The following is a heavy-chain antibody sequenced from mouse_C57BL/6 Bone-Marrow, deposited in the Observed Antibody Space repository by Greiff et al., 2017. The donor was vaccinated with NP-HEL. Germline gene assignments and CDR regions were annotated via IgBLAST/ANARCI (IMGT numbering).Heavy chain of an antibody. D-gene: IGHD2-2*01. CDR3: ARFGYDWYFDV. CDR2: INPGSGGT. V-gene: IGHV1-54*01. J-gene: IGHJ1*03. CDR1: GYAFTNYL. Sequence: QVQLQQSGAELVRTGTSVKVSCKASGYAFTNYLIEWVKQRPGQGLEWIGVINPGSGGTNYNEKFKGKATLTADKSSSTAYMQLSSLTSEDSAVYFCARFGYDWYFDVWGTGTTVTVSS.